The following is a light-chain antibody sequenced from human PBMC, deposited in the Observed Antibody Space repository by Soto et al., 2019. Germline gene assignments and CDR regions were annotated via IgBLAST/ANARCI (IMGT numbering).Light chain of an antibody. J-gene: IGKJ1*01. CDR3: QQYNNWPPWT. V-gene: IGKV3-15*01. CDR1: QSVSSN. CDR2: GAS. Sequence: EIVMTQSPATLSVSPGERATLSCRASQSVSSNSAWYQQKPGQAPRLLIYGASTRATGIPARFSGSGSGTEFTLTISSLQSEDFAVYYCQQYNNWPPWTLGQGTKVEIK.